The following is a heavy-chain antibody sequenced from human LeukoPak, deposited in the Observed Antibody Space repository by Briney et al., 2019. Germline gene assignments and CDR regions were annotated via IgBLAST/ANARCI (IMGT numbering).Heavy chain of an antibody. Sequence: PSETLSLTCTVFGGSISSSSYYWGWIRQPPGKGLEWIGSIYYSGSTYYNPSLKSRVTISVDTSKNQFSLKLSSVTAADTAVYYCARRGVGATTANWFDPWGQGTLVTVSS. CDR2: IYYSGST. CDR3: ARRGVGATTANWFDP. V-gene: IGHV4-39*01. D-gene: IGHD1-26*01. CDR1: GGSISSSSYY. J-gene: IGHJ5*02.